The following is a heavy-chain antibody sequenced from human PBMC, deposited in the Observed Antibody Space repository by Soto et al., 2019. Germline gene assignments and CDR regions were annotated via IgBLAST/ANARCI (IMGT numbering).Heavy chain of an antibody. Sequence: EVQVAESGGGLVQPGGSLRLSCATSGFTFSHYPMNWVRQAPGKGLEWVSGISAGGDRTYYADSVKGRFTIFRDNSKNSVSLQMKGLRVEDTVVYYCARRVWGQGTLVTVSS. CDR1: GFTFSHYP. CDR3: ARRV. CDR2: ISAGGDRT. J-gene: IGHJ4*02. V-gene: IGHV3-23*04.